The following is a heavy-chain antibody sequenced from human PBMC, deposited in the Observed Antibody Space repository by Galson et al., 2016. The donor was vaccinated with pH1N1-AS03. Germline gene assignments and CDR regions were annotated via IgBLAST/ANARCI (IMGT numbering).Heavy chain of an antibody. CDR3: ARGGISYGSGSYYPAFDY. D-gene: IGHD3-10*01. Sequence: SVKVSCKASGGTFSSYAISWVRQAPGQGLEWMGGIIPIFGTANYAQKFQGRVTITADEYTSTAYMELSSLRSEDTAVYYCARGGISYGSGSYYPAFDYWGQGTLVTVSS. V-gene: IGHV1-69*13. CDR1: GGTFSSYA. CDR2: IIPIFGTA. J-gene: IGHJ4*02.